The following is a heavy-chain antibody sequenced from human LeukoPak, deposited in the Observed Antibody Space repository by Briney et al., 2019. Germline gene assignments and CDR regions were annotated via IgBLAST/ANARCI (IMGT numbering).Heavy chain of an antibody. CDR2: IGSSDNRI. Sequence: GGSLRLSCAASGFTLNDYYMSWIRQAPGKGLEWVSDIGSSDNRISYADSVKGRFTISRDIAKNSLYLQVNSLRAEDTAVYYCAREIVAGTFDSWGQGTLVTVSS. D-gene: IGHD6-19*01. CDR1: GFTLNDYY. J-gene: IGHJ4*02. V-gene: IGHV3-11*01. CDR3: AREIVAGTFDS.